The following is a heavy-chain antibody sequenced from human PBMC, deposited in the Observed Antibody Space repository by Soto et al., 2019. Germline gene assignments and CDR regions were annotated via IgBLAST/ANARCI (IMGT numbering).Heavy chain of an antibody. CDR2: ISSSSSTI. CDR3: ARDRTRIAAAGLDWYFDL. D-gene: IGHD6-13*01. J-gene: IGHJ2*01. CDR1: GFTFSSYS. Sequence: EVQLVESGGGLVQPGGSLRLSCAASGFTFSSYSMNWVRQAPGKGLEWVSYISSSSSTIYYADSVKGRFTISRDNAKNSLYLQMNSLREEDTAVYYCARDRTRIAAAGLDWYFDLWGRGTLVTVSS. V-gene: IGHV3-48*02.